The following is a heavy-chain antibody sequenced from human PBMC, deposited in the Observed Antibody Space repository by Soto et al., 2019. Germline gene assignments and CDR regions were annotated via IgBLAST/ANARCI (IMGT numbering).Heavy chain of an antibody. CDR3: ARSSYYYDSSGYYSQGVFYYYYYGMDV. Sequence: ESRKISCQGSVYSFTSYWISWVRQMPGKGLEWMVRIDPSDSYTNYSPSFQGHVTISADKSISTAYLQWSSLKASDTAMYYCARSSYYYDSSGYYSQGVFYYYYYGMDVWGQGTTVTVSS. D-gene: IGHD3-22*01. CDR1: VYSFTSYW. J-gene: IGHJ6*02. CDR2: IDPSDSYT. V-gene: IGHV5-10-1*01.